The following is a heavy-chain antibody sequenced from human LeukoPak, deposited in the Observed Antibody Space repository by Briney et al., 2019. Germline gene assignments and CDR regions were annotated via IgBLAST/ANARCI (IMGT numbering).Heavy chain of an antibody. CDR3: VRLVGNSWLDY. Sequence: SQTLSLTCAISGDDVSTNKATWNWIGQSPSRGLEWLGRTYYRSQWYNDYAVSVKSRITITPDTSTNQFSLHLNSVTPDDTAVYYCVRLVGNSWLDYWGQGTLVTVSS. J-gene: IGHJ4*02. V-gene: IGHV6-1*01. D-gene: IGHD6-13*01. CDR2: TYYRSQWYN. CDR1: GDDVSTNKAT.